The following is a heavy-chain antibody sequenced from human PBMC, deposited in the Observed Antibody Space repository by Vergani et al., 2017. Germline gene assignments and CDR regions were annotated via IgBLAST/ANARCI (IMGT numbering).Heavy chain of an antibody. D-gene: IGHD3-3*01. Sequence: EVQLVESGGGLVQPGRSLRLSCAASGFTFDDYAMHWVRQAPGKGLEWVSGISWNSGSIGYADSVKGRFTISRDNAKNSLYLQMNSLRAEDTALYYCAKVGSYDFWSGPQGGALDVWGKGTTVTVSS. CDR3: AKVGSYDFWSGPQGGALDV. CDR2: ISWNSGSI. J-gene: IGHJ6*04. V-gene: IGHV3-9*01. CDR1: GFTFDDYA.